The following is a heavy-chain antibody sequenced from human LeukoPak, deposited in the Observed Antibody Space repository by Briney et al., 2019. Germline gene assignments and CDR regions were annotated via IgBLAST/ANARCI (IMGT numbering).Heavy chain of an antibody. CDR2: IIPILGIA. Sequence: ASVKVSCKASGGTFSSYAISWVRQAPGQGLEWMGRIIPILGIANYAQKFQGRVTITADKSTSTAYMELSSLRSEDTAVYYCARAGDDYGGNPFDYWGQGTLVTVSS. CDR1: GGTFSSYA. D-gene: IGHD4-23*01. CDR3: ARAGDDYGGNPFDY. J-gene: IGHJ4*02. V-gene: IGHV1-69*04.